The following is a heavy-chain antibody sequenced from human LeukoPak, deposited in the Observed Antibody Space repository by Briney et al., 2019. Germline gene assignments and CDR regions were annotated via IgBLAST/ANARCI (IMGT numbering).Heavy chain of an antibody. CDR3: AKDPTDFDSSGQTYFDY. V-gene: IGHV3-23*01. CDR1: GFTFSSYG. D-gene: IGHD3-22*01. CDR2: ISNSGGST. Sequence: GGTLRLSCAASGFTFSSYGMSWVRQAPGKGLEWVSVISNSGGSTDYADSVKGRFTISRDNSKNTLYLQMNGLKAEDTAIYYCAKDPTDFDSSGQTYFDYWGQGTLVTVSS. J-gene: IGHJ4*02.